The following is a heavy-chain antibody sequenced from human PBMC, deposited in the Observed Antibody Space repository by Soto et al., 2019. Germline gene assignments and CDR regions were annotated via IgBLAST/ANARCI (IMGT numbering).Heavy chain of an antibody. J-gene: IGHJ4*02. D-gene: IGHD1-26*01. CDR1: GFTFSSYG. V-gene: IGHV3-30*18. CDR2: ISCDGSNK. CDR3: AKGLSPVGASLGVDY. Sequence: GGSLRLSCAASGFTFSSYGMHWVRQAPGKGLEWVAVISCDGSNKYYADSVKGRFTISRDNSKNTLYLQMNSLRAEDTAVYYCAKGLSPVGASLGVDYWGQGTLVTVSS.